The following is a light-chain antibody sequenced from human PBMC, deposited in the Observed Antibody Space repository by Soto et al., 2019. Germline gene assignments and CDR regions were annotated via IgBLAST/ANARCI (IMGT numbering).Light chain of an antibody. Sequence: QLVLTQSPSASACLGASVKLTCTLSKWHSNYAIAWHQQLPEKGPRYLMKRNFDGSHTKGDGIPDRFSGTSSGAERYLAISSLQSEDEADYYCQTWGTGPWVFGGVTQLTVL. V-gene: IGLV4-69*01. CDR3: QTWGTGPWV. CDR2: RNFDGSH. CDR1: KWHSNYA. J-gene: IGLJ3*02.